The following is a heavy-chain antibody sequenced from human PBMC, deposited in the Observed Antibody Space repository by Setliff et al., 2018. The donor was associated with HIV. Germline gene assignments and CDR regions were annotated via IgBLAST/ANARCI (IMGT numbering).Heavy chain of an antibody. CDR2: ITDKSSYR. D-gene: IGHD3-9*01. CDR3: ARVGIITSGIDY. CDR1: GFIFRSYE. V-gene: IGHV3-21*06. J-gene: IGHJ4*02. Sequence: GESLKISCAASGFIFRSYEMNWVRQAPGKGLEWVSSITDKSSYRFYADSVKGRFTISRANANNLMFLQMNSLTVEDTAIYFCARVGIITSGIDYWGQGALVTGSS.